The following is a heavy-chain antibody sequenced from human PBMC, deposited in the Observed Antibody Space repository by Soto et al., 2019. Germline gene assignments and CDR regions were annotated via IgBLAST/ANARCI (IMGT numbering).Heavy chain of an antibody. Sequence: GRSLRLPCAASGVTCSSHAMSWVRQAPGKGLEWVSAISGSGGSTYYADSVKGRFTISRDNSKNTLYLQMNSLRAEDTALYYCAKDRSPRHMVVGVAATLGAFDIWRQGTRVTVSS. CDR3: AKDRSPRHMVVGVAATLGAFDI. V-gene: IGHV3-23*01. CDR2: ISGSGGST. D-gene: IGHD2-15*01. CDR1: GVTCSSHA. J-gene: IGHJ3*02.